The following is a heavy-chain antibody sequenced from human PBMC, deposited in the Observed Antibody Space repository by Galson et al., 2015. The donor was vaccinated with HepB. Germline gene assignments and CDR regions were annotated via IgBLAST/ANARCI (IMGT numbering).Heavy chain of an antibody. CDR2: IYYSGST. CDR1: GGSVSSGSYY. V-gene: IGHV4-61*01. CDR3: ARAPLYSGSYYPFDY. J-gene: IGHJ4*02. Sequence: QVQLQESGPGLVKPSETLSLTCTVSGGSVSSGSYYWSWIRQPQGKGLEWIGYIYYSGSTNYNPSLKSRVTISVDTSKNQFSLKLSSVTAADTAVYYCARAPLYSGSYYPFDYWGQGTLVTVSS. D-gene: IGHD1-26*01.